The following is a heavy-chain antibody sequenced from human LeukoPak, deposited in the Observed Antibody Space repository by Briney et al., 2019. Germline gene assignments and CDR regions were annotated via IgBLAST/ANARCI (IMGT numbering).Heavy chain of an antibody. CDR3: ARRDIVVVVSASDY. D-gene: IGHD2-15*01. CDR1: GFTFSSYA. Sequence: PGGSLRLSCAASGFTFSSYAMSWVRQAPGKGLEWVSAISGSGGSTYYADSVKGRFSISRDNSKNTLYLQMNSLRVDDTAVYYCARRDIVVVVSASDYWGQGTLATVSS. CDR2: ISGSGGST. V-gene: IGHV3-23*01. J-gene: IGHJ4*02.